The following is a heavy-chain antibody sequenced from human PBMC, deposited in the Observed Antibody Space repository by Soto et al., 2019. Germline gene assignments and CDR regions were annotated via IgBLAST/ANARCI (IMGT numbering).Heavy chain of an antibody. Sequence: QVQLVQSGAEVKKPGASVKVSCKASGYTFTSYYMHWVRQAPGQGLEWMGIINPSGGSTSYAQKFQGRVTMTRDTSTSTVYMELRSLRSEDTAVYYCARESGSSSLGGGMDVWGQGTTVTVSS. CDR2: INPSGGST. J-gene: IGHJ6*02. CDR3: ARESGSSSLGGGMDV. CDR1: GYTFTSYY. V-gene: IGHV1-46*01. D-gene: IGHD6-6*01.